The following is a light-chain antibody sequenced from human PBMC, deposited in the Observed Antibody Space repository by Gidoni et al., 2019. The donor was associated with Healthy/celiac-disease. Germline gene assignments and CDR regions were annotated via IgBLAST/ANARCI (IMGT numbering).Light chain of an antibody. CDR3: QQSYSTPPT. V-gene: IGKV1-39*01. J-gene: IGKJ1*01. Sequence: DIQMTQSPSSLSASVGDRVNITCRAIQSISSYLNWYQQKPGKAPKLLIYAASSLQSGVPSRFSGSGSGTYFTLPISSLQPEDFATSSCQQSYSTPPTFGQGTKVEIK. CDR2: AAS. CDR1: QSISSY.